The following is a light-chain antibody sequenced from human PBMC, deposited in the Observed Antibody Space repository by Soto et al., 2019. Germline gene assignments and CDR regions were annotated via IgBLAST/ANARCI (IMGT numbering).Light chain of an antibody. CDR2: DVS. Sequence: QSVLTQPASVSGSPGQSITISCTGTSSDVGGYNYVSWYLQHPGKAPKLMIYDVSNRPSGVSNRFSGSKSGNTASLTISGLQAEDEADYYCNSYTTSSTYVFGTGTKVTVL. CDR3: NSYTTSSTYV. CDR1: SSDVGGYNY. J-gene: IGLJ1*01. V-gene: IGLV2-14*01.